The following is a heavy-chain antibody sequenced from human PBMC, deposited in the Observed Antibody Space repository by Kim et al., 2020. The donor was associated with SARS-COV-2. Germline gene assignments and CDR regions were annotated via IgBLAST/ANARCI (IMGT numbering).Heavy chain of an antibody. CDR1: GFTFSSYW. CDR2: IKQDGSEK. J-gene: IGHJ4*02. CDR3: ARDGAWFGELPHFDY. Sequence: GGSLRLSCAASGFTFSSYWMSWVRQAPGKGLEWVANIKQDGSEKYYVDSVKGRFTISRDNAKNSLYLQMNSLRAEDTAVYYCARDGAWFGELPHFDYWGQGTLVTVSS. V-gene: IGHV3-7*05. D-gene: IGHD3-10*01.